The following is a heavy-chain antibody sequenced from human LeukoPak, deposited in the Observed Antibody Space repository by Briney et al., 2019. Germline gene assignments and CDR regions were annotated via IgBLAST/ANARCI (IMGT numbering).Heavy chain of an antibody. CDR2: INAGNGNT. D-gene: IGHD5-18*01. CDR3: ARDPWIQPGGDAFDI. CDR1: GGTFSSYA. V-gene: IGHV1-3*01. J-gene: IGHJ3*02. Sequence: ASVKVSCKASGGTFSSYAMHWVRQAPGQRLEWMGWINAGNGNTKYSQKFQGRVTITRDTSASTAYMELSSLRSEDTAVYYCARDPWIQPGGDAFDIWGQGTMVTVSS.